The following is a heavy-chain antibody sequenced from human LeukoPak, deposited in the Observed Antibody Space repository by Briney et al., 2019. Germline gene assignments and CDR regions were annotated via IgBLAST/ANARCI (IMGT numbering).Heavy chain of an antibody. V-gene: IGHV4-30-2*01. D-gene: IGHD6-6*01. Sequence: SETLSLTCAVSGGSISSGGYSWSWIRQPPGKGLEWIGYIYHSGSTYYNPSLKSRVTISVDRSKNQFSLKLSSVTAADTAVYYCARAYSSSFEFDYWGQGTLVTVSS. CDR2: IYHSGST. CDR1: GGSISSGGYS. J-gene: IGHJ4*02. CDR3: ARAYSSSFEFDY.